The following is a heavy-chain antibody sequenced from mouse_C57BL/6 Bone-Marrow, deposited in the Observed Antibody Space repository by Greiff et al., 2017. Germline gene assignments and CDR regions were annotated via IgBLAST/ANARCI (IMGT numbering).Heavy chain of an antibody. CDR1: GFTFSSYA. V-gene: IGHV5-9-1*02. CDR2: ISSGGDYI. J-gene: IGHJ3*01. Sequence: EVQGVESGEGLVKPGGSLKLSCAASGFTFSSYAMSWVRQTPEKRLEWVAYISSGGDYIYYADTVKGRFTISRDNARNTLYLQMSSLKSEDTAMYYCTSDDYGSSYAWFAYWGQGTLVTVSA. D-gene: IGHD1-1*01. CDR3: TSDDYGSSYAWFAY.